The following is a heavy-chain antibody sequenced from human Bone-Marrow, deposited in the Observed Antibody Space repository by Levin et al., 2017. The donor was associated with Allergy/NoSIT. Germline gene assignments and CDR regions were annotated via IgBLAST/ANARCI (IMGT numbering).Heavy chain of an antibody. J-gene: IGHJ1*01. D-gene: IGHD3-9*01. Sequence: PPGGSLRLSCAASGFIVSNNYMSWVRQAPGKGLEWVSILFSGGDTYYADSVKGRFIISRDNSKNTLYLQMNSLRVEDTAVYYCTTTYYDIWTGPEYFQHWGKGTLATVSS. V-gene: IGHV3-53*01. CDR1: GFIVSNNY. CDR3: TTTYYDIWTGPEYFQH. CDR2: LFSGGDT.